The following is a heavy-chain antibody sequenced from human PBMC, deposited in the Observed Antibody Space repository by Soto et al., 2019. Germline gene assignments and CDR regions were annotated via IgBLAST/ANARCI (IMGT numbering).Heavy chain of an antibody. CDR1: GFTFSRYG. J-gene: IGHJ5*01. CDR3: ARNRCEGRVGNWFES. V-gene: IGHV3-21*06. Sequence: GGSLRLSCAASGFTFSRYGMNWLRQAPGKGLEWVACISSTTSYVYYADSVKGRFSTSRDNAKNMLYLEMYALRTEDTAVYYCARNRCEGRVGNWFESWGQGTPVTVSS. D-gene: IGHD2-15*01. CDR2: ISSTTSYV.